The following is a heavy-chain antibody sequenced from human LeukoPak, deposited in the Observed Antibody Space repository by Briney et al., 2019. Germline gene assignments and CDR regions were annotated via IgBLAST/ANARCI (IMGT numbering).Heavy chain of an antibody. CDR2: IYPGDPDT. D-gene: IGHD3-22*01. J-gene: IGHJ4*02. Sequence: GESLKISCKGSGYSFTSYWIGWVRQMPGKGLEWMGIIYPGDPDTRYSPSFQGQVTISADKSISTAYLQWSSLKASDTAMYYCARAPRLNYYDSSGSLYYFDYWGQGTLVTVSS. CDR3: ARAPRLNYYDSSGSLYYFDY. CDR1: GYSFTSYW. V-gene: IGHV5-51*01.